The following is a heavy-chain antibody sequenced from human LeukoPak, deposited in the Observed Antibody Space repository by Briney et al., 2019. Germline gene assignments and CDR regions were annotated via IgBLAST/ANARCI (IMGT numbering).Heavy chain of an antibody. CDR2: IWYDGSNK. V-gene: IGHV3-33*01. D-gene: IGHD1-26*01. J-gene: IGHJ6*02. CDR3: ARDRGGWELLRSFIYYYYYGMDV. CDR1: GFTFSSYG. Sequence: GGSLRLSCAASGFTFSSYGMHWVRQAPGKGLGWVAVIWYDGSNKYYADSVKGRFTISRDNSKNTLYLQMNSLRAEDTAVYYCARDRGGWELLRSFIYYYYYGMDVWGQGTTVTVS.